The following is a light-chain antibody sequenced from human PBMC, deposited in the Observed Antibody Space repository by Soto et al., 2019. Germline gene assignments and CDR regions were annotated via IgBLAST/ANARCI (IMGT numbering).Light chain of an antibody. CDR3: VAWDGSLSGWV. CDR1: SSNIGSNF. V-gene: IGLV1-47*01. Sequence: QTVVTQPPSASGTPGQRVTISCSGSSSNIGSNFVYWYQHLPGTAPKLLIYRNNQRPSGVPDRFSGSKSGTSASLAISGLRSEDEADYYCVAWDGSLSGWVFGGGTKLTVL. J-gene: IGLJ3*02. CDR2: RNN.